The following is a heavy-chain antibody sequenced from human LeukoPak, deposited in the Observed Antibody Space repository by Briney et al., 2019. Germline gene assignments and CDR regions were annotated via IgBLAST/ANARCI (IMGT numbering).Heavy chain of an antibody. J-gene: IGHJ3*02. V-gene: IGHV3-74*01. CDR3: AREGVPTDSDAFDI. CDR2: IKYDGTTT. D-gene: IGHD3-10*01. Sequence: GGSLRLSCSASGFTFSSYWMHWVRQAPGKGLVWASRIKYDGTTTTYADSVKGRFSISRDNAKNSLYLQMNSLRAEDTAVYYCAREGVPTDSDAFDIWGQGTMVTVSS. CDR1: GFTFSSYW.